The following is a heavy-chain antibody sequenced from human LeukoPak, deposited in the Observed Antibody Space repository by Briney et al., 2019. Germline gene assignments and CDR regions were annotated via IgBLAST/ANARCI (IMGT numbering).Heavy chain of an antibody. CDR1: GGSISSYY. J-gene: IGHJ4*02. CDR2: IYTTGST. CDR3: VRSTDSSGYYYDY. Sequence: ASETLSLTCAVYGGSISSYYWSWIRQPAGKGLEWIGRIYTTGSTNYNPSLKSRVTMSVDTSKNQFSLKLSSVTAADTAVYYCVRSTDSSGYYYDYWGQGTLVTVSS. V-gene: IGHV4-59*10. D-gene: IGHD3-22*01.